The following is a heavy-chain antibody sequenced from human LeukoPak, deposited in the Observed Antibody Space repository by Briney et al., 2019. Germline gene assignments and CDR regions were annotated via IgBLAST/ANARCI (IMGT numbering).Heavy chain of an antibody. CDR2: TYYRSKWYN. J-gene: IGHJ4*02. CDR3: ARATYSYGSPYFDY. D-gene: IGHD5-18*01. V-gene: IGHV6-1*01. Sequence: SQTLSLTCAISGDSVSSNSAAWNWIRQSPSSGLEWLGRTYYRSKWYNDYAVSVKSRITINPDTSKNQFSLQLNSVTPEDTAVYYCARATYSYGSPYFDYWGQGTLVTVSS. CDR1: GDSVSSNSAA.